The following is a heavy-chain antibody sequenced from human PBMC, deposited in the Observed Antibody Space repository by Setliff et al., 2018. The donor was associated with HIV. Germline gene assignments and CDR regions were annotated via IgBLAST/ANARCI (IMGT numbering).Heavy chain of an antibody. CDR1: GGSISSHY. CDR2: IYYSGST. J-gene: IGHJ4*02. V-gene: IGHV4-59*11. Sequence: TSETLSLTCTVSGGSISSHYWSWIRQPPGKGLEWIGSIYYSGSTNYNPSLKSRVTISVDTSKNQFSLKLSSVTAADTAVYYCARNDDYWGQGTLVTVS. CDR3: ARNDDY.